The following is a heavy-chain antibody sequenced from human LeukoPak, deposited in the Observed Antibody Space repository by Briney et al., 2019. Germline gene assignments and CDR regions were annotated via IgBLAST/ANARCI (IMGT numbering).Heavy chain of an antibody. V-gene: IGHV3-48*02. CDR1: GFTFISVG. CDR3: ATSRSRYCRDY. D-gene: IGHD2-8*02. J-gene: IGHJ4*02. Sequence: PGGSLRLSCSPGGFTFISVGMSSVRQAPGKGLEWVSYISPPTTTIYYADSVKGRFTVSRDNAKDSLYLQMNSLRDEDTAVYSCATSRSRYCRDYWGQGTLVTVSS. CDR2: ISPPTTTI.